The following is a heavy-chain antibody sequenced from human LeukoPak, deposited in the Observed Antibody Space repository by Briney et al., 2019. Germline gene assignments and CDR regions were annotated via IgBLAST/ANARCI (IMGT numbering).Heavy chain of an antibody. CDR2: ITHSGST. V-gene: IGHV4-34*01. Sequence: SETLSLTCAVYGGSFSGYYWNWIRQPPGKGLEWIGEITHSGSTNYNPSLKSRVTISVDRSKNQFSLKLSSVTAADTAVYYCARGAYGSAQPFDYWGQGTLVTVSS. J-gene: IGHJ4*02. CDR1: GGSFSGYY. D-gene: IGHD2-15*01. CDR3: ARGAYGSAQPFDY.